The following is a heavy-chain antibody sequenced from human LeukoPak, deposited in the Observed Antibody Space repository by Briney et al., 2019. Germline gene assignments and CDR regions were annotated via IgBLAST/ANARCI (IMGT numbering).Heavy chain of an antibody. J-gene: IGHJ3*02. CDR2: IKEDGSDK. Sequence: GGSLRLSCEVSGFRFSTYWMTWVRQAPGKGLEWVANIKEDGSDKYYADSVKGRFTISRDNSKNTLYLQMNSLRAEDTAVYYCATRDYYDSSGYPDAFDIWGQGTMVTVSS. CDR3: ATRDYYDSSGYPDAFDI. V-gene: IGHV3-7*01. CDR1: GFRFSTYW. D-gene: IGHD3-22*01.